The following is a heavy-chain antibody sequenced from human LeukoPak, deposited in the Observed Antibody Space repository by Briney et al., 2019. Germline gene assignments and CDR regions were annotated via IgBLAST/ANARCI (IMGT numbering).Heavy chain of an antibody. J-gene: IGHJ4*02. CDR1: GYTFTNYY. V-gene: IGHV1-46*01. Sequence: ASVKVSCKASGYTFTNYYIHWVRQAPGQGLEWTGIINPSGGSTSYAQKFQGRVTMTRDTSTTTVYMELSSLRSEDTAVYYCAREGPYSDSSRSRFDYWGQGTLVTVSS. CDR2: INPSGGST. CDR3: AREGPYSDSSRSRFDY. D-gene: IGHD6-6*01.